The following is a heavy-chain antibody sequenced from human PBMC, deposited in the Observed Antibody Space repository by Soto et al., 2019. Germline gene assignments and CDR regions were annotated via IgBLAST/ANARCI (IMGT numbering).Heavy chain of an antibody. D-gene: IGHD3-16*01. CDR2: TYYRSKWIH. CDR1: GDSVSSSSAA. V-gene: IGHV6-1*01. CDR3: EGVVWFRGMDV. Sequence: QTLSLTCDISGDSVSSSSAAWNWIRQSPSRGLEWLGRTYYRSKWIHEYTVSMESRITINPDTSKNQFSLHIYSVTPEDTAVYYCEGVVWFRGMDVWGQGTPVTVSS. J-gene: IGHJ6*02.